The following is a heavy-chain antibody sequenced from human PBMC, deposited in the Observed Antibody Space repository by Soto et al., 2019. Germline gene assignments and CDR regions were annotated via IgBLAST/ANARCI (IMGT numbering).Heavy chain of an antibody. CDR3: AKDPPLVSIFGVGRWFDP. V-gene: IGHV3-23*01. CDR2: ISGSGGST. Sequence: GSSLRLSCAASGFTFSSYAVSWVRQAPGKGLEWVSAISGSGGSTYYADSVKGRFTISRDNSKNTLYLQMNSLRAEDTAVYYCAKDPPLVSIFGVGRWFDPWGQGTLVTVSS. CDR1: GFTFSSYA. D-gene: IGHD3-3*01. J-gene: IGHJ5*02.